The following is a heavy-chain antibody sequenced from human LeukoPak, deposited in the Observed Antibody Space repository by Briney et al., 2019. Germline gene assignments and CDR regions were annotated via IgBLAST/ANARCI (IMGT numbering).Heavy chain of an antibody. D-gene: IGHD4/OR15-4a*01. CDR1: GGSISSYF. V-gene: IGHV4-59*01. CDR3: AGCNNYYYYMDV. J-gene: IGHJ6*03. Sequence: SETLSLTCTVSGGSISSYFWTWIWQSPGKGLEWIGYVYHSGGTNYNPSLKSRVIISIDTSKNQFSLKLNSVTAADTAVYYCAGCNNYYYYMDVWGKGTTVTVSS. CDR2: VYHSGGT.